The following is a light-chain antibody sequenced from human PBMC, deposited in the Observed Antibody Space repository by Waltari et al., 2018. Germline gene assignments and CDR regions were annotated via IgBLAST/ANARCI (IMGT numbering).Light chain of an antibody. CDR3: QQYYDNVVT. J-gene: IGKJ3*01. V-gene: IGKV4-1*01. CDR2: WAS. Sequence: DVVMTQSPDSLAVSLGERATINCKSSQSLLYSSNNKNYLAWYQQKPGQPPKLLIYWASTRESGVPDRFSGSWSGTDFTLTISSLQAEDVAVYYCQQYYDNVVTFGPGTKVDIK. CDR1: QSLLYSSNNKNY.